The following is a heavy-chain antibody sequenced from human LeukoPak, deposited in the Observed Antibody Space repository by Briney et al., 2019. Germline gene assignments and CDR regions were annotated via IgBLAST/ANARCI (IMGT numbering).Heavy chain of an antibody. Sequence: ASVTVSCKDSGYTFTGYYMHWVRQAPGQGLEWMGRINPNSGGTNYAQKFQGRVTMTRDTSISTAYMELSRLRSDDTAVYYCARGCRSTSCSVSIDYWGQGTLVTVSS. CDR2: INPNSGGT. V-gene: IGHV1-2*06. CDR3: ARGCRSTSCSVSIDY. CDR1: GYTFTGYY. J-gene: IGHJ4*02. D-gene: IGHD2-2*01.